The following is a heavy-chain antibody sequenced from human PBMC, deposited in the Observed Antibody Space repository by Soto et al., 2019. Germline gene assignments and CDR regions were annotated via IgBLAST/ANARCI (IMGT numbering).Heavy chain of an antibody. J-gene: IGHJ4*02. V-gene: IGHV4-30-2*01. CDR1: GGSISSGGYS. CDR2: IYHSGST. D-gene: IGHD5-12*01. Sequence: SETLSLTCAVCGGSISSGGYSWSWIRQPPGKGLEWIGYIYHSGSTYYNPSLKSRVTISVDRSKNQFSLKLSSVTAADTAVYYCAAGGGLPRYYWGRGTLVTVSS. CDR3: AAGGGLPRYY.